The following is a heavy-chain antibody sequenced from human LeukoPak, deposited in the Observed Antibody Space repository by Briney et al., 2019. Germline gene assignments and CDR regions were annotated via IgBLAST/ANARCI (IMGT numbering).Heavy chain of an antibody. V-gene: IGHV3-23*01. CDR1: GFTFSSYA. D-gene: IGHD3-10*01. CDR2: ISGSGGST. Sequence: PGGSLRLSCAASGFTFSSYAMSWVRQAPGKGLEWVSAISGSGGSTYYADSVKGRFTISRDNSKNTLYLQMNSLRAEDTAVYYCATEGYGSGSYYGPESNWFDPWGQGTLVTVSS. CDR3: ATEGYGSGSYYGPESNWFDP. J-gene: IGHJ5*02.